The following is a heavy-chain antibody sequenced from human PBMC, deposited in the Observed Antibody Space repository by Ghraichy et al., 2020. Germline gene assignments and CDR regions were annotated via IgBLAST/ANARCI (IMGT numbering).Heavy chain of an antibody. D-gene: IGHD1-20*01. J-gene: IGHJ5*02. CDR3: AREKLITGTGLWERAGYNWFDP. Sequence: SVKVSCKASGGTFSSYAISWVRQAPGQGLEWMGGIIPIFGTANYAQKFQGRVTITADESTSTAYMELSSLRSEDTAVYYCAREKLITGTGLWERAGYNWFDPWGQGTLVTVSS. CDR2: IIPIFGTA. CDR1: GGTFSSYA. V-gene: IGHV1-69*13.